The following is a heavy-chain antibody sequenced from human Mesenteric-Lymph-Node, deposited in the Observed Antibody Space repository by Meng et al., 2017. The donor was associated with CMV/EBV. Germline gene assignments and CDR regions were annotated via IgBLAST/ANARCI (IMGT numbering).Heavy chain of an antibody. CDR1: GITFTDYY. CDR2: ISSSGSTK. Sequence: AAYGITFTDYYMSWIRQAPGRGLEWVSYISSSGSTKYYADSLKGRFTISRDNAKNSLYLQINSLRVEDTAVYYCASSNNWLPFYFNSWGQGTLVTVSS. J-gene: IGHJ4*02. CDR3: ASSNNWLPFYFNS. V-gene: IGHV3-11*01. D-gene: IGHD1-1*01.